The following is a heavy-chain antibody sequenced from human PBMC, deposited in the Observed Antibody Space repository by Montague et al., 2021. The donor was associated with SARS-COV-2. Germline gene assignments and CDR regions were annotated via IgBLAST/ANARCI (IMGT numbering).Heavy chain of an antibody. J-gene: IGHJ4*02. CDR2: ISHTGST. V-gene: IGHV4-34*01. CDR3: ARGLMSGSYYLGLDY. D-gene: IGHD1-26*01. Sequence: SETLSLTCAVYGGSFSNKYWTWIRQPPGKGLEWIGEISHTGSTNYKPSLKRRVTISVDTSKNQFSLKVSSVTAADTAVYYCARGLMSGSYYLGLDYWGQGTLVTVSS. CDR1: GGSFSNKY.